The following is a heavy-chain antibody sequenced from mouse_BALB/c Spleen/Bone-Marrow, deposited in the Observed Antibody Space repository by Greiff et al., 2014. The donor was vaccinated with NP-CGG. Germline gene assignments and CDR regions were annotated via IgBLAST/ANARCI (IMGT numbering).Heavy chain of an antibody. CDR3: ARSRMRYGAMDY. D-gene: IGHD2-10*02. J-gene: IGHJ4*01. CDR1: GFTFSDYS. V-gene: IGHV5-4*02. Sequence: DVKLVESGGGLVKPGGSLKLSCAASGFTFSDYSIYWLRLTPEKRLEWVATISDGGNYSYYPDSVKGRFTISRDNAKNNLYLQMSSLKSEVTDRYYGARSRMRYGAMDYWGQGTSVTVFS. CDR2: ISDGGNYS.